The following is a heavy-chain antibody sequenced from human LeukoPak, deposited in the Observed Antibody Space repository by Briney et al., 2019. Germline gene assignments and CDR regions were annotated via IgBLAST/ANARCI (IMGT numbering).Heavy chain of an antibody. CDR3: AKDTGPAAGITADY. V-gene: IGHV3-21*04. CDR2: ISSSSSYI. CDR1: GFTLSSYS. Sequence: GGSLRLSCAASGFTLSSYSMNWVRQAPGKGLEWVSSISSSSSYIYYADSVKGRFTISRDNSKNTLYLQMNSLRAEDTAIYYCAKDTGPAAGITADYWGQGTLVTVSS. J-gene: IGHJ4*02. D-gene: IGHD6-13*01.